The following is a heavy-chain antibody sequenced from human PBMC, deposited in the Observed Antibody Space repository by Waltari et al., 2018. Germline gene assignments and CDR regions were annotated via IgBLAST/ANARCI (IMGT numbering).Heavy chain of an antibody. V-gene: IGHV4-38-2*02. J-gene: IGHJ4*02. CDR1: GDSISSGYY. CDR2: MYHSGNT. D-gene: IGHD1-26*01. CDR3: ARDRGSGTSEFDY. Sequence: QVQLQESGPGLVKPSETLSLTCTVSGDSISSGYYWGWIRQPPGKGLEWIGSMYHSGNTYYNPSLKSRVTISVDTSKNQFSLRLNSVTAADTAVYYCARDRGSGTSEFDYWGQGALVTVLS.